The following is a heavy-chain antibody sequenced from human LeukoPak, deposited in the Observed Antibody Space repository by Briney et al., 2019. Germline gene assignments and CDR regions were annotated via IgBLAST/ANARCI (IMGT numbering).Heavy chain of an antibody. CDR1: GGSFSGYY. CDR3: ARVITSGSYFFDS. CDR2: INHSGST. D-gene: IGHD3-22*01. V-gene: IGHV4-34*01. J-gene: IGHJ4*02. Sequence: SETLSLTCAVYGGSFSGYYWSWIRQPPGKGLEWIGEINHSGSTNYNPSLKSRVTISVDTSKNQFSLKLSSVTAADTAVYYCARVITSGSYFFDSWGQGTLVTVSS.